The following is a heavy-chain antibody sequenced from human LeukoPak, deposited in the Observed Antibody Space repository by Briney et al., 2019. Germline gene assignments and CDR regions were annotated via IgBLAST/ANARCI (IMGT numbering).Heavy chain of an antibody. Sequence: GASVKVSCKASGYTFTSYGISWVRQAPGQGLEWMGWIGAYNGNTNYAQKLQGRVTMTTDTSTSTAYMELRSLRSDDTAVYYCARDILLSQYYDFWSDPGPTTDYWGQGTLVTVSS. CDR2: IGAYNGNT. CDR1: GYTFTSYG. CDR3: ARDILLSQYYDFWSDPGPTTDY. D-gene: IGHD3-3*01. J-gene: IGHJ4*02. V-gene: IGHV1-18*01.